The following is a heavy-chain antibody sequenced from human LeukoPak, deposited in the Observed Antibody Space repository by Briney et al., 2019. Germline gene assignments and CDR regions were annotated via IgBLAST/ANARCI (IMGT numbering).Heavy chain of an antibody. J-gene: IGHJ5*02. D-gene: IGHD5-18*01. CDR2: IIPIFGIA. CDR1: GGTFSSYA. CDR3: ARDQLDTAMVTSRGSNNWFDL. Sequence: SVKVSCKASGGTFSSYAISWVRQAPGQGLEWMGRIIPIFGIANYAQKFQGRVTITADKSTSTAYMELSSLRSEDTAVYYCARDQLDTAMVTSRGSNNWFDLWGQGTLVTVSS. V-gene: IGHV1-69*04.